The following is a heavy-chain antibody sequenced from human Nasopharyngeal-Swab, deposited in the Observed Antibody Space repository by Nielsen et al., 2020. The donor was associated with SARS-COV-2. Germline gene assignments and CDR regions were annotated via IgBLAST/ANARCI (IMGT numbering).Heavy chain of an antibody. Sequence: WVRQAPGQGLEWMGGIIPIFGTANYAQKFQGRVTITADESTSTAHMELSSLRSEDTAVYYCARIIVATNYYYYYGMDVWGQGTTVTVSS. CDR2: IIPIFGTA. CDR3: ARIIVATNYYYYYGMDV. D-gene: IGHD5-12*01. J-gene: IGHJ6*02. V-gene: IGHV1-69*01.